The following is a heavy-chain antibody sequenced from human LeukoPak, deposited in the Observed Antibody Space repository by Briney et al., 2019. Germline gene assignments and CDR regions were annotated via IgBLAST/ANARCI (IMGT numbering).Heavy chain of an antibody. CDR1: GGSISSYY. D-gene: IGHD6-19*01. CDR3: ARDRAVAGQGFDY. Sequence: SETLSLTCTASGGSISSYYWSWIRQPPGKGLEWIGYIYYSGSTNYNPSLKSRVTISVDTSKNQFSLKLSSVTAADTAVYYCARDRAVAGQGFDYWGQGTLVTVSS. V-gene: IGHV4-59*01. CDR2: IYYSGST. J-gene: IGHJ4*02.